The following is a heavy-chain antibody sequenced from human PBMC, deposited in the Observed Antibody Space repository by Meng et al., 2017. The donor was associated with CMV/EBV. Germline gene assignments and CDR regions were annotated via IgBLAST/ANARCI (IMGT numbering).Heavy chain of an antibody. Sequence: GGSLRLSCAASGFTFSSYAMSWVRQAPGKGLEWVSAISGSGGSTYYADSVKGRFTISRDNSKNTLYLQMNSLRAEDTAVYYCARMEGYCSSTSCNYYYYGMDVWGQGTTVTVSS. V-gene: IGHV3-23*01. CDR2: ISGSGGST. J-gene: IGHJ6*02. CDR1: GFTFSSYA. D-gene: IGHD2-2*01. CDR3: ARMEGYCSSTSCNYYYYGMDV.